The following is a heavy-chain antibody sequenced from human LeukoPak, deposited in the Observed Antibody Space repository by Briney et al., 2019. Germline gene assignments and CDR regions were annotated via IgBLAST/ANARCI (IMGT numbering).Heavy chain of an antibody. V-gene: IGHV4-39*07. D-gene: IGHD6-6*01. J-gene: IGHJ4*02. CDR1: GGSISSSSYY. Sequence: PSETLSLTCTVSGGSISSSSYYWGWIRQPPGKGLEWIGSIYYSVSTYYNPSLKSRATISVDTSKNQFSLKLSSVTAADTAVYYCASTSEEYSSSSELDYWGQGTLVTVSS. CDR3: ASTSEEYSSSSELDY. CDR2: IYYSVST.